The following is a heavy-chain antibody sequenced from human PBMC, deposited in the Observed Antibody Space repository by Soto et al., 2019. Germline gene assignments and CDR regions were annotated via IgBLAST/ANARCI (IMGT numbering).Heavy chain of an antibody. CDR2: ISSSSSYI. V-gene: IGHV3-21*01. CDR3: ASAEYYYDSSGWYY. D-gene: IGHD3-22*01. J-gene: IGHJ4*02. Sequence: EVQLVESGGGLVKPGGSLRLSCAASGFTFSSYSMNWVRQAPGKGLEWVSSISSSSSYIYYADSVKGRFTISRDNAKNSLYLQMKRLRAEDTAVDYCASAEYYYDSSGWYYWGQGTLVTVSS. CDR1: GFTFSSYS.